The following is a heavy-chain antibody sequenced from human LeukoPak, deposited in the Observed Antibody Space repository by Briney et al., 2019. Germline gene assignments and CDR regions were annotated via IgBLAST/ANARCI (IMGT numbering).Heavy chain of an antibody. CDR2: INHSGST. CDR1: GGSFSGYY. D-gene: IGHD6-13*01. CDR3: ARGGSSWYRGFFDY. J-gene: IGHJ4*02. Sequence: SETLSLTCAVYGGSFSGYYWSWIRQPPGKGLERIGEINHSGSTNYNPSLKSRVTISVDTSKNQFSLKLSSVTAADTAVYYCARGGSSWYRGFFDYWGQGTLVTVSS. V-gene: IGHV4-34*01.